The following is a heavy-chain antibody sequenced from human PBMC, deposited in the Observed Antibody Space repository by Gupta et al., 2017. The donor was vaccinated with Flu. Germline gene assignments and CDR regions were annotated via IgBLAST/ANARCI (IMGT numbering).Heavy chain of an antibody. V-gene: IGHV3-23*01. Sequence: EVHLLESGGGLVQPGGSLSLSCAASGFSFSSYAMSWVRQAPGKGLEWVSGISGSGGTTYYPDSVKGRFTISRDNSETTVYLQMKSLRAEDTAVYYCAKSTHVRDIVVVPTAIPPFDSWGQGTLVTVSS. CDR2: ISGSGGTT. CDR3: AKSTHVRDIVVVPTAIPPFDS. CDR1: GFSFSSYA. D-gene: IGHD2-2*01. J-gene: IGHJ4*02.